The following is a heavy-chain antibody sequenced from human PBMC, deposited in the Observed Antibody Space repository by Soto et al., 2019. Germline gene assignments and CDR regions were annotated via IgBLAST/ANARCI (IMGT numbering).Heavy chain of an antibody. CDR3: ANNPDTAMAPN. CDR1: GFTFSSYG. CDR2: ISYDGSNK. J-gene: IGHJ4*02. Sequence: PGGSLRLSCAASGFTFSSYGMHWVRQAPGKGLEWVAVISYDGSNKYYADSVKGRFTISRDNSKNTLYLQMNSLRAEDTAVYYCANNPDTAMAPNWGQGTLVTVSS. D-gene: IGHD5-18*01. V-gene: IGHV3-30*18.